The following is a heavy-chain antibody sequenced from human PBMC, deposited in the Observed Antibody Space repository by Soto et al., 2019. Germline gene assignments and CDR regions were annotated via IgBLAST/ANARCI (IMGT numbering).Heavy chain of an antibody. CDR1: GFTFSSYA. CDR3: AKDLNGPPQYCSSTSCYAGLDNWFDP. J-gene: IGHJ5*02. Sequence: GGSLRLSCAASGFTFSSYAMSWVRQAPGKGLEWVSAISGSGGSTYYADSVKGRFTISRDNSKNTLYLQMNSLRAEDTALYYCAKDLNGPPQYCSSTSCYAGLDNWFDPWGQGTLVTVSS. CDR2: ISGSGGST. V-gene: IGHV3-23*01. D-gene: IGHD2-2*01.